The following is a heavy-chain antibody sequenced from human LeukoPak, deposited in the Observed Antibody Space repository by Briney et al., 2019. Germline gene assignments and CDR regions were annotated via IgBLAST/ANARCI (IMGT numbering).Heavy chain of an antibody. Sequence: GGSLRLSCAASGFTFSSYSMNWVRQAPGKGLEWVSSISSSSSYIYYADSVKGRFTISRYNAKNSLYLQMNSLRAEDTAVYYCARDPNYYDSPFDYWGQGTLVTVSS. D-gene: IGHD3-22*01. CDR2: ISSSSSYI. V-gene: IGHV3-21*01. J-gene: IGHJ4*02. CDR3: ARDPNYYDSPFDY. CDR1: GFTFSSYS.